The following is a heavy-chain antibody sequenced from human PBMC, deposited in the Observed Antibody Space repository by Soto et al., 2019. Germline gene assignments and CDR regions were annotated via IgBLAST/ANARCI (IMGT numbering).Heavy chain of an antibody. D-gene: IGHD4-4*01. V-gene: IGHV3-33*01. CDR1: GFTFSSYG. CDR2: IWYDGSNK. J-gene: IGHJ6*03. CDR3: ASDPYDDSNYVMGGYYDMDV. Sequence: QVQLVESGGGVVQPGRSLRLSCAASGFTFSSYGMHWVRQAPGKGLEWVAVIWYDGSNKYYADSVKGRFTISRDNSKNTLYLQMNSLRAEDTAVYYCASDPYDDSNYVMGGYYDMDVWGKGTTVTVSS.